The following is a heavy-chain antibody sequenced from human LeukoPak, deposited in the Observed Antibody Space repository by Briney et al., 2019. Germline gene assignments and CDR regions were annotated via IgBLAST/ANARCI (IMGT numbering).Heavy chain of an antibody. CDR2: ISFDGSDK. CDR1: GFTFRSYG. V-gene: IGHV3-30*18. CDR3: AKSSPILRYFDWLSGMDY. J-gene: IGHJ4*02. Sequence: GRSLRLSCAASGFTFRSYGMHWVRQAPGKGLERAAVISFDGSDKYFAASVKGRFTISRDNSKNTLYLQMNSLRAEDTAVYYCAKSSPILRYFDWLSGMDYWGQGTLVTVSS. D-gene: IGHD3-9*01.